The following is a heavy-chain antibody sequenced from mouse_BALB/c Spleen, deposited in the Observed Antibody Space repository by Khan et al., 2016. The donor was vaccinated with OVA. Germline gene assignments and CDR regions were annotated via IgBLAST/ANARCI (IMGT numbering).Heavy chain of an antibody. D-gene: IGHD2-2*01. CDR2: IYPFNDAT. J-gene: IGHJ3*01. CDR3: ARVRDCCVSFVY. CDR1: GYTFTSYD. V-gene: IGHV1S136*01. Sequence: VQLKESGPEVVKPGASVKMSCKASGYTFTSYDMHWVKQKPGQGLEWIGYIYPFNDATKSNEKFNGKATLTSDKSSSTAYMELSSLTSADSAVYYYARVRDCCVSFVYWGQGTLVTVSA.